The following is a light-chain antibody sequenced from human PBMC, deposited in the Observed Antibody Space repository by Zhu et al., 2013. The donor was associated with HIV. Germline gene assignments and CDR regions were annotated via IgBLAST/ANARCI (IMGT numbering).Light chain of an antibody. CDR3: QAWDSSTGVV. V-gene: IGLV3-1*01. Sequence: SYQLTQSPSVSVSPGQTANITCTADNLGDKLVCWYQHKPGQSPILLIYQDTKRPSGIPQRFSGSNSGNTATLTISGTQVMDEADYYCQAWDSSTGVVFGGGTKLTVL. CDR1: NLGDKL. J-gene: IGLJ2*01. CDR2: QDT.